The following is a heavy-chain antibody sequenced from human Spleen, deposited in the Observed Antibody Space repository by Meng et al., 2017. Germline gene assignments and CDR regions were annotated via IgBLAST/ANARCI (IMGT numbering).Heavy chain of an antibody. CDR2: IYYSGST. V-gene: IGHV4-31*01. J-gene: IGHJ4*01. CDR3: ASSGWYRGPNYFDY. Sequence: VPLQESGPRLVKPYQPLSLTCTGYGGSINSGDYYWSWIRQHPGKGLEWIGYIYYSGSTYYNPSLKSLVTISVDPSKNQFSLMVSSVTAADTAVYYCASSGWYRGPNYFDYWGQGTLVTVSS. D-gene: IGHD6-19*01. CDR1: GGSINSGDYY.